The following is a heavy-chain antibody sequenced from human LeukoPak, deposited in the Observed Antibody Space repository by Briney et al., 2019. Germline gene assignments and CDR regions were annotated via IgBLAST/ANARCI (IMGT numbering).Heavy chain of an antibody. CDR2: ICSGGST. Sequence: PGGSMRLSCAASGFTAGSNYMSWVRQAPGKGLEWVSVICSGGSTYYADSVKGRFTISRDNSKNTLNLQMNSLRAEDTAVYYCARENDYYDSSGWLDYWGQGTLVTVSS. J-gene: IGHJ4*02. V-gene: IGHV3-53*01. CDR3: ARENDYYDSSGWLDY. CDR1: GFTAGSNY. D-gene: IGHD3-22*01.